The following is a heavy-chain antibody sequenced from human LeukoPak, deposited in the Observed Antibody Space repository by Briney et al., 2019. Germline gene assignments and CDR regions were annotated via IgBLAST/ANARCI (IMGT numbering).Heavy chain of an antibody. CDR2: INHSGST. CDR3: ASGNYVWGSYRYTSFEY. V-gene: IGHV4-34*01. CDR1: GGSFSGYY. D-gene: IGHD3-16*02. Sequence: PSETLSLTCAVYGGSFSGYYWSWIRQPPGKGLEWIGEINHSGSTNSNPSLKSRVTISVDTSKNQFSLELSSVTAEDTDLYYVASGNYVWGSYRYTSFEYWGQGTLVTVSS. J-gene: IGHJ4*02.